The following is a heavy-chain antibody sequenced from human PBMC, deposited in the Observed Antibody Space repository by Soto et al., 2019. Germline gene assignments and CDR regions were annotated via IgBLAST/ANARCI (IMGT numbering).Heavy chain of an antibody. CDR2: IYASGST. D-gene: IGHD3-10*01. J-gene: IGHJ6*02. Sequence: SDTLSLTCTVSGGSISSYYWSWIRQPAGKGLELIGRIYASGSTNYNPSLKSRVTISGDASKNPVSLTLSSVTAADTALYFCARDYSGSASYENYYYYGMDVWGQGTTVTVSS. CDR1: GGSISSYY. V-gene: IGHV4-4*07. CDR3: ARDYSGSASYENYYYYGMDV.